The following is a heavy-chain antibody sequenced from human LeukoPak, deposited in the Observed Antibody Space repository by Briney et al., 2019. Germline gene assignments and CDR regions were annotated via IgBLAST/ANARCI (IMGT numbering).Heavy chain of an antibody. CDR2: IYQSGST. V-gene: IGHV4-38-2*02. CDR1: GYSIRNGYN. J-gene: IGHJ4*02. D-gene: IGHD1-26*01. Sequence: PSETLSLTCTVSGYSIRNGYNWGWIRLSPGKGLEWLGSIYQSGSTYDNPSLKSRVTLSIDTSKNQFSLKLRGVTAADTAVYYCARGVGGGSYWPRLDYWGQGTLVTVSS. CDR3: ARGVGGGSYWPRLDY.